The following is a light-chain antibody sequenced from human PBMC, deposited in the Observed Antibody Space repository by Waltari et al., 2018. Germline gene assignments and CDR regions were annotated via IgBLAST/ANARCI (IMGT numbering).Light chain of an antibody. CDR3: SSYAGSNKLI. Sequence: QSALTQPPSASGSPGQTVIISCTGTSSDLGAYHYVPWYQHIPGRAPALIIYEFDRRPPGVPDRFSGSKSGNTASLTVSGLQTEDEGDYYCSSYAGSNKLIFGGVTKLTVL. CDR1: SSDLGAYHY. J-gene: IGLJ2*01. V-gene: IGLV2-8*01. CDR2: EFD.